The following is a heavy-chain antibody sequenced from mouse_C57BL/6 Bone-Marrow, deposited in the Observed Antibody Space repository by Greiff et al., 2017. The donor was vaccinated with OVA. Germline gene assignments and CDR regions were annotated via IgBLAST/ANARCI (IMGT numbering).Heavy chain of an antibody. D-gene: IGHD1-1*01. V-gene: IGHV1-53*01. J-gene: IGHJ3*01. CDR3: ARERLYYYGSSWCAY. Sequence: QVQLQQPGTELVKPGASVKLSCKASGYTFTSYWMHWVKQRPGQGLEWIGNINPSNGGTNYNEKFKSKATLTVDKSSSTAYMQLSSLTSEDSAVYYCARERLYYYGSSWCAYWGQGTLVTVSA. CDR2: INPSNGGT. CDR1: GYTFTSYW.